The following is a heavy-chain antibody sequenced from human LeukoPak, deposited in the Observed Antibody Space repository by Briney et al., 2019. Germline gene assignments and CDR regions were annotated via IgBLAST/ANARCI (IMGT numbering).Heavy chain of an antibody. J-gene: IGHJ4*02. D-gene: IGHD3-22*01. V-gene: IGHV1-69*05. CDR3: SVARADSSCYYSDY. CDR2: IIPIFGTA. CDR1: GGTFISYA. Sequence: SVKVSCKASGGTFISYAISWVRQAPGQGLEWMGRIIPIFGTANYAQKFQGRVTITTDRSPSTAYMELSNLRSEDTAVYYLSVARADSSCYYSDYWGQGTLVTVSS.